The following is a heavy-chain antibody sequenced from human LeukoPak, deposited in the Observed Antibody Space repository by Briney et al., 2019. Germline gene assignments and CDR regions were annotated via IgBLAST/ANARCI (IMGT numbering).Heavy chain of an antibody. Sequence: GGSLRLSCAASGFTFSSYWMNWVRQAPGKGLEWVANIKQDGSEKYYVDSVQGRFTISRDNAKSSLYLQMNSLRAEDTAVYYCARDGAWGNYFDYWGQGTLVTVSS. V-gene: IGHV3-7*01. CDR2: IKQDGSEK. J-gene: IGHJ4*02. CDR1: GFTFSSYW. D-gene: IGHD3-16*01. CDR3: ARDGAWGNYFDY.